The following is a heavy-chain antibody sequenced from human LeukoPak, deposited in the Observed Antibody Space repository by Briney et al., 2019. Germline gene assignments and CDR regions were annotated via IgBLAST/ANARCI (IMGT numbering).Heavy chain of an antibody. Sequence: PSETLSLTCAVSGYSISSGYYWGGIRQPPGKGLEWIGSIYHSGSTYYNPSLKSRVTISVDTSKNQFSLKLSSVTAADTAVYYCARHFKGSSTSNLNWFDPWGQGTLVTVSS. D-gene: IGHD2-2*01. CDR3: ARHFKGSSTSNLNWFDP. CDR1: GYSISSGYY. J-gene: IGHJ5*02. V-gene: IGHV4-38-2*01. CDR2: IYHSGST.